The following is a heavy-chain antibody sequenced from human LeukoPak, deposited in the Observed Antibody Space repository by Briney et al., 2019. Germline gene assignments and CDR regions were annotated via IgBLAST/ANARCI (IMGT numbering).Heavy chain of an antibody. CDR3: AREGYSSSRAADAFDI. CDR2: IYSGGST. Sequence: GGSLRLSCAASGFTVSSNYMSWVRQAPGKGLEWVSVIYSGGSTYYADSVEGRFTISRDNSKNTLYLQMNSLRAEDTAVYYCAREGYSSSRAADAFDIWGQGTMVTVSS. D-gene: IGHD6-6*01. CDR1: GFTVSSNY. J-gene: IGHJ3*02. V-gene: IGHV3-53*01.